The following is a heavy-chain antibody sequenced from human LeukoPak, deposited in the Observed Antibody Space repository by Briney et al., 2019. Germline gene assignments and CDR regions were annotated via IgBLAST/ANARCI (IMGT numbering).Heavy chain of an antibody. J-gene: IGHJ4*02. Sequence: SSETLSLTCTVSGGSISSGGYYWSWIRQHPGKGLEWIGYIYYSGSTYYNPSLKSRVTISVDTSKNQFSPKLSSVTAADTAVYYCASVDTAMVTFDYWGQGTLVTVSS. V-gene: IGHV4-31*03. CDR2: IYYSGST. CDR3: ASVDTAMVTFDY. D-gene: IGHD5-18*01. CDR1: GGSISSGGYY.